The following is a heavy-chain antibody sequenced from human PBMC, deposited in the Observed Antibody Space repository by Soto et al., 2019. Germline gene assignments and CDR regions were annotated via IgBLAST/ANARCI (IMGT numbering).Heavy chain of an antibody. D-gene: IGHD1-1*01. Sequence: QITLRESGPTRVKPTQTLTLTCTFSGFSLSARPVAVGWIRQPPGKALERLALIYWDDDKRYSPSLMSRLTITKDTSKNQVVLTMTNMDPLDTAISYCVHRAGIDGNWNGGYFDYWGQGALVTVSS. J-gene: IGHJ4*02. V-gene: IGHV2-5*02. CDR1: GFSLSARPVA. CDR3: VHRAGIDGNWNGGYFDY. CDR2: IYWDDDK.